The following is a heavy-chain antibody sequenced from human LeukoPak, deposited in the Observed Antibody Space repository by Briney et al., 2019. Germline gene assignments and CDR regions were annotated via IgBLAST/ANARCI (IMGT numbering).Heavy chain of an antibody. CDR2: ISWNSGSI. Sequence: GGSLRLSCAASGFTFDDYAMHWVRQAPGKGLEWVSGISWNSGSIGYADSVKGRFTISRDNAKNSLYLQMNSLRAEDTALYYCAKGSVTTHDHYYYYGMDVWGQGTTVTVSS. J-gene: IGHJ6*02. CDR1: GFTFDDYA. CDR3: AKGSVTTHDHYYYYGMDV. D-gene: IGHD4-17*01. V-gene: IGHV3-9*01.